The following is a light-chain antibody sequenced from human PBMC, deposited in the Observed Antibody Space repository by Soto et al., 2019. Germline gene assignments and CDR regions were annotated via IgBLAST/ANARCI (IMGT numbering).Light chain of an antibody. CDR2: EVS. CDR1: SSDVGGYNY. J-gene: IGLJ1*01. Sequence: QSALTQPPSASGSPGQSVTISCTGTSSDVGGYNYVSWYQQHPGKAPKLMIYEVSKRPSGVPDRFSGSKSGNTASLTVSGLQAADEAAYYCSSYAGSNNWNFGTGTKLTVL. V-gene: IGLV2-8*01. CDR3: SSYAGSNNWN.